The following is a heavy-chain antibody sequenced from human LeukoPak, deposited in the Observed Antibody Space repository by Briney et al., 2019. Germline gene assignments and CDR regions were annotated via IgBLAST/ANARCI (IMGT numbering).Heavy chain of an antibody. V-gene: IGHV4-59*08. CDR1: GGSISSYY. D-gene: IGHD3-9*01. CDR2: IYYSGST. CDR3: ATRNYDILTGPLDY. J-gene: IGHJ4*02. Sequence: PSETLSLTCTVSGGSISSYYWSWIRQPPGKGLEWIGYIYYSGSTNYNPSLKSRVTISVDTSKNQLSLKLSSVTAADTAVYYCATRNYDILTGPLDYWGQGTLVTVSS.